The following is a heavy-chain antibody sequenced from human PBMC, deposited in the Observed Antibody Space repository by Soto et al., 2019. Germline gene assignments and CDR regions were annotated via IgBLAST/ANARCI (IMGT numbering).Heavy chain of an antibody. D-gene: IGHD1-26*01. CDR2: IRSKAYGGTT. V-gene: IGHV3-49*03. CDR1: GFTFGDYA. J-gene: IGHJ6*02. Sequence: PGGSLRLSCTASGFTFGDYAMSWFRQAPGKGLEWVGFIRSKAYGGTTEYAASVKGRFTISRDDSKSIAYLQMNSLKTEDTAVYYCTRDRGGISRSGRHGGKRMVSYYGMDVWGQGTTVTVSS. CDR3: TRDRGGISRSGRHGGKRMVSYYGMDV.